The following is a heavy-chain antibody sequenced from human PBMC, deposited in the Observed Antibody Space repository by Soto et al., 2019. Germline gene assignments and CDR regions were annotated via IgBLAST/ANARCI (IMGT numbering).Heavy chain of an antibody. J-gene: IGHJ4*02. Sequence: ASVKVSCKASGYTFTSYGISWVRQAPGQGLEWMGWISAYNGNTNYAQKLQGRVTMTTDTSTSTAYMELRSLRSDDTAVYYCARDRLWFGEGYFASWGQGTLVTVSS. D-gene: IGHD3-10*01. CDR3: ARDRLWFGEGYFAS. CDR1: GYTFTSYG. CDR2: ISAYNGNT. V-gene: IGHV1-18*01.